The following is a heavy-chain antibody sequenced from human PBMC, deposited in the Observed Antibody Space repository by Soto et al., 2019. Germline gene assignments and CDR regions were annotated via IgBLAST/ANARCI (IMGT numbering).Heavy chain of an antibody. D-gene: IGHD3-22*01. V-gene: IGHV3-9*01. J-gene: IGHJ4*02. CDR3: AKDHYCDSSGSLDY. Sequence: EVQLVESGGGLVQPGRSLRLSCEASGFTFDDYAMHWVRQAPGKGLEWVSGISWNSGSIGYADSVKGRFTISRDNANNSLDLQINSLRAEDTVLYDCAKDHYCDSSGSLDYWGQGTLVTVSS. CDR2: ISWNSGSI. CDR1: GFTFDDYA.